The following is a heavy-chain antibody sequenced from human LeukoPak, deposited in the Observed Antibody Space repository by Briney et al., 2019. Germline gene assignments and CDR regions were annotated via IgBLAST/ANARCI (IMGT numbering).Heavy chain of an antibody. CDR1: GFTFSSYA. CDR3: AKVRGITMVRGVDY. Sequence: GGSLRLSCAASGFTFSSYAMSWVRQAPGKGLEWVSAISGSGGSTYYADSVKGRSTISRDNSKNTLYLQMNSLRAEDTAVYYCAKVRGITMVRGVDYWGQGTLVTVSS. CDR2: ISGSGGST. J-gene: IGHJ4*02. D-gene: IGHD3-10*01. V-gene: IGHV3-23*01.